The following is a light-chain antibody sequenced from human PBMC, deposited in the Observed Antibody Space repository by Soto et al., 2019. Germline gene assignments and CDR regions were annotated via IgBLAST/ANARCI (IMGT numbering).Light chain of an antibody. V-gene: IGKV1-27*01. J-gene: IGKJ5*01. CDR3: QKYNTAPLT. CDR2: AAS. Sequence: DIQMTQSPSSLSASVGDRVTITCRASQDISVYLAWYQQKPGKVPKLLIYAASTLQSGVPSRFSGSGSGTDFTLTISSLQPEDVATYYCQKYNTAPLTLGQGTRLEIK. CDR1: QDISVY.